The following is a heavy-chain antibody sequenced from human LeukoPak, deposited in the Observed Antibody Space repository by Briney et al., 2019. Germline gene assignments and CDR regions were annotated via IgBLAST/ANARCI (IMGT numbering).Heavy chain of an antibody. CDR1: GGTFSSYA. J-gene: IGHJ3*02. Sequence: SVKVSCKASGGTFSSYAISWVRQAPGQGLEWMGGVNLIFGTANYAQKFQGRVTITTDESTSTAYMELSSLRSEDTAVYYCARARRTKKKYYDYVPDAFDIWGQGTMVTVSS. CDR3: ARARRTKKKYYDYVPDAFDI. CDR2: VNLIFGTA. V-gene: IGHV1-69*05. D-gene: IGHD3-16*01.